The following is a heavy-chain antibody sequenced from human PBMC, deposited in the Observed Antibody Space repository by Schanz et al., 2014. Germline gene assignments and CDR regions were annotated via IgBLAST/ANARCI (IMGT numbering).Heavy chain of an antibody. V-gene: IGHV3-23*01. CDR1: GFTFSIYG. J-gene: IGHJ5*02. CDR2: IGILGDT. CDR3: ARGPLGTSP. Sequence: EVQLLESGGGLVQPGGSLRLSCAASGFTFSIYGMSWVRQAPGKGLEWVSSIGILGDTYYGDSVKGRFTISRDSLHMNDVIGGDTAVYYCARGPLGTSPWGQGTLXTVSS. D-gene: IGHD5-12*01.